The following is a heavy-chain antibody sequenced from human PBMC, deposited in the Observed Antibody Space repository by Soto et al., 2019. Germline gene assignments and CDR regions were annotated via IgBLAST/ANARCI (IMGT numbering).Heavy chain of an antibody. CDR3: ARGGYASSYRFDY. V-gene: IGHV1-69*06. Sequence: QVQLVQSGAEVKKPGSSVKVSCKASGGTFGSYTLNWVRQAPGQGLEWLGGIMPFIDTSTYAQMLQGRVTITDDKSTSTVYRELSSLKSDDTAVYYCARGGYASSYRFDYWGQGTLVTVSS. CDR1: GGTFGSYT. CDR2: IMPFIDTS. D-gene: IGHD2-2*01. J-gene: IGHJ4*02.